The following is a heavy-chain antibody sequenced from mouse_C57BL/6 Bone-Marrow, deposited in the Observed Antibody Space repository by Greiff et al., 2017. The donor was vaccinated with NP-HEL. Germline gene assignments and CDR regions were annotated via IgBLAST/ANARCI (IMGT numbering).Heavy chain of an antibody. CDR3: TILRYCWYFDV. CDR1: GFNIKDDY. D-gene: IGHD1-1*01. Sequence: VQLQQSGAELVRPGASVKLSCTASGFNIKDDYMHWVKQRPEQGLEWIGWIDPENGDTEYASKFQGKATITADTSSNTAYMQLSSLTSVDTAVYYCTILRYCWYFDVWGTGTTVTVSS. CDR2: IDPENGDT. V-gene: IGHV14-4*01. J-gene: IGHJ1*03.